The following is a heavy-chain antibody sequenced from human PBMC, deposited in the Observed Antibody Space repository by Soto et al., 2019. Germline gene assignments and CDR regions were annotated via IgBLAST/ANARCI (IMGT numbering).Heavy chain of an antibody. D-gene: IGHD3-3*01. J-gene: IGHJ4*02. V-gene: IGHV1-3*01. Sequence: QVQLVQSGAEVKKPGASVKVSCKASGYTFTSYAMHWVRQAPGQRLEWMGWINAGNGNTKYSQKFQGGVTITRDTSASTAYMELSSLRSEDTAVYYCARDADDFWSGYYTGGFDYWGQGTLVTVSS. CDR3: ARDADDFWSGYYTGGFDY. CDR1: GYTFTSYA. CDR2: INAGNGNT.